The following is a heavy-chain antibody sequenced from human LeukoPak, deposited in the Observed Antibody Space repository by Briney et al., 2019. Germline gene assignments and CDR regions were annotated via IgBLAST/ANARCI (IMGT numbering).Heavy chain of an antibody. J-gene: IGHJ4*02. D-gene: IGHD4-17*01. Sequence: GGTLRLSCAASGFTFSSYGMNCVRQAPGKGLEWVSAISGSGGSTYCADSVKGRFTISRDNSKNTLYLQMNSLRAEDTAVYYCGKSDYGDYYYFDYWGQGTLVTVSS. V-gene: IGHV3-23*01. CDR1: GFTFSSYG. CDR2: ISGSGGST. CDR3: GKSDYGDYYYFDY.